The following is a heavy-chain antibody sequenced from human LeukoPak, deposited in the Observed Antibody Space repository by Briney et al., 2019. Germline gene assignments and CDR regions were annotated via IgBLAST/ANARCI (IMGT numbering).Heavy chain of an antibody. CDR1: GYSFSSYR. J-gene: IGHJ4*02. Sequence: GESLKISCKGSGYSFSSYRIAWVRQMPGKGLEWMGIIYPDDSDTRYSPSFQGQVTISADKSIDTAYLQWSSLRASDTGMYYCARHRPGYVGGPYYFDYWGQGTLVTVSS. D-gene: IGHD2-2*01. V-gene: IGHV5-51*01. CDR3: ARHRPGYVGGPYYFDY. CDR2: IYPDDSDT.